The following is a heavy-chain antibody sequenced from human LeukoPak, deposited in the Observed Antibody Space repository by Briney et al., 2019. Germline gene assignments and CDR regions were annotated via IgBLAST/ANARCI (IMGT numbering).Heavy chain of an antibody. CDR1: GGTFSSYA. D-gene: IGHD5-18*01. V-gene: IGHV1-69*13. CDR2: IIPIFGTA. CDR3: AREITGYSYGFFDY. J-gene: IGHJ4*02. Sequence: EASVKVSCKASGGTFSSYAISWVRQAPGQGLEWMGGIIPIFGTANYAQKLQGRVTITADESTSTAYMELSSLRSEDTAVYYCAREITGYSYGFFDYWGQGTLVTVSS.